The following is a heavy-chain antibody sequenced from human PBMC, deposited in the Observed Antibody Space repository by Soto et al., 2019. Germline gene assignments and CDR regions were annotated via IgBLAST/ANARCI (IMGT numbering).Heavy chain of an antibody. V-gene: IGHV1-3*01. CDR1: GYTFTSYA. Sequence: ASVKVSCKASGYTFTSYAMHWVRQAPGQRLEWMGWINAGNGNTKYSQKFQGRVTITRDTSASTAYMELSSLRSEDTAVYYCARGSRTTVTTPGGYWGQGTLVTVSS. D-gene: IGHD4-17*01. CDR3: ARGSRTTVTTPGGY. J-gene: IGHJ4*02. CDR2: INAGNGNT.